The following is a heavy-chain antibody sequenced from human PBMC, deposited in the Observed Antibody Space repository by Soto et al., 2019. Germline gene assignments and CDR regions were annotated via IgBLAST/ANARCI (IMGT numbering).Heavy chain of an antibody. CDR2: ISTTSTPI. CDR3: ARCDYGNYGGAVDI. V-gene: IGHV3-48*01. D-gene: IGHD4-17*01. Sequence: EVQLVESGGDLVQPGGSLRLSCAASGFTFSSYSMNWVRQAPGKGLDWVSFISTTSTPIYYADSVKGRFTISRDNVKNSLYLQMDSLRAEDTAVYYCARCDYGNYGGAVDIWGQGTVVTVSS. J-gene: IGHJ3*02. CDR1: GFTFSSYS.